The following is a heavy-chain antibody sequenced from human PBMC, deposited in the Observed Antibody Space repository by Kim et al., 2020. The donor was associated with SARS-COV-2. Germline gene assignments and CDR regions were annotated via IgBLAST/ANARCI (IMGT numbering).Heavy chain of an antibody. D-gene: IGHD6-13*01. Sequence: GGSLRLSCAASGFTFHYYVMSWVRQAPGKGLEWVSTISGGGDDTYYSDSVKGRFTISRDNSRNTLYLQMNSLRDGDTAVYYCAKSLITAAQQTDWGQGTLVTVSS. CDR3: AKSLITAAQQTD. CDR2: ISGGGDDT. J-gene: IGHJ4*02. V-gene: IGHV3-23*01. CDR1: GFTFHYYV.